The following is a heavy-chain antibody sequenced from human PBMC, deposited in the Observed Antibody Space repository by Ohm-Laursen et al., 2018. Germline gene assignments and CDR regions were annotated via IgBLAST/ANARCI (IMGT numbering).Heavy chain of an antibody. Sequence: SLRLSCAASGFTFSSDWMHWVRQAPGEGLVWVSRIKGDGSETNYADSVKGRFTISRDNAKNTLYLQMNSLRGDDTAVYYCARALSGSYLYYWGQGTLVTVSS. D-gene: IGHD1-26*01. CDR1: GFTFSSDW. CDR3: ARALSGSYLYY. J-gene: IGHJ4*02. CDR2: IKGDGSET. V-gene: IGHV3-74*01.